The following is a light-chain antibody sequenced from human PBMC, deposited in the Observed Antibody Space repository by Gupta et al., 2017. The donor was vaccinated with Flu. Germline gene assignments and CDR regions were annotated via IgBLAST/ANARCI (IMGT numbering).Light chain of an antibody. V-gene: IGKV3-15*01. Sequence: EIVMTQSPATLSVSPGQRATLSCRASQSVGTDLAWYQQKPGQPPKLLLHRASTRAPGIPARFSGSGSGSEFTLTISSLQSEDFAVYYCQQYNNWRTFGPGTKVEIK. J-gene: IGKJ1*01. CDR3: QQYNNWRT. CDR1: QSVGTD. CDR2: RAS.